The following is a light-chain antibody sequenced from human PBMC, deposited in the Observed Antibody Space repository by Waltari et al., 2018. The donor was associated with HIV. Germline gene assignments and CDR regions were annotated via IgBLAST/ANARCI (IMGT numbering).Light chain of an antibody. CDR3: QQYGTSPWT. CDR1: QSIRSTY. J-gene: IGKJ1*01. CDR2: GAS. V-gene: IGKV3-20*01. Sequence: EVVLTQSPGTLSLSPGERATLSCRASQSIRSTYLAWYQQKLGQAPKFLIYGASSRATGIPDRFSGSGSGTDFTFTISRLEPEDFAVYYCQQYGTSPWTFGQGTRVEIK.